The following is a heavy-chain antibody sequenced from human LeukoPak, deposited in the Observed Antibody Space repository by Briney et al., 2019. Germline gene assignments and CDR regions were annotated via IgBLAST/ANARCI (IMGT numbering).Heavy chain of an antibody. J-gene: IGHJ3*02. Sequence: SETLSLTCAVSGYSISSGYYWGWIRQPPGKGLEWIGSIYHSGSTYYNPSLKSRVTISVDTSKNQFSLKLSSVTAADTAVYYCARCRSGSLWDAFDIWGPGTMVTVSS. V-gene: IGHV4-38-2*01. D-gene: IGHD2-21*01. CDR2: IYHSGST. CDR3: ARCRSGSLWDAFDI. CDR1: GYSISSGYY.